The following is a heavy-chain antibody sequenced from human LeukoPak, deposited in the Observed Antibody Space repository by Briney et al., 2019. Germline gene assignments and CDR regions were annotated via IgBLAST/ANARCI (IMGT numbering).Heavy chain of an antibody. D-gene: IGHD6-13*01. CDR3: AREKPYSSSWYGDDAFDI. Sequence: SETLSLTCTVSGGSMSSYYWNWIRQPPGKGLEWIGYIYYSGTTNYNPSLKSRVTISVDTSKNQFSLKLSSVTAADTAVYYCAREKPYSSSWYGDDAFDIWGQGTMVTVSS. J-gene: IGHJ3*02. CDR1: GGSMSSYY. CDR2: IYYSGTT. V-gene: IGHV4-59*01.